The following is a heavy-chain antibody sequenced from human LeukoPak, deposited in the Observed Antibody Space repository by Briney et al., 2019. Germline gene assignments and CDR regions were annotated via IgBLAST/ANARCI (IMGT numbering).Heavy chain of an antibody. CDR3: ASAAQWLVLC. CDR2: INHSGSN. CDR1: GVTFSGYY. Sequence: SETLSLTCAVYGVTFSGYYWSWIRQPPGKGLEWIGEINHSGSNNYNPSLKSRVTISVDTSKIQFSLKLSSVTAADTAVYYCASAAQWLVLCWGQGTLVTVSS. J-gene: IGHJ4*02. D-gene: IGHD6-19*01. V-gene: IGHV4-34*01.